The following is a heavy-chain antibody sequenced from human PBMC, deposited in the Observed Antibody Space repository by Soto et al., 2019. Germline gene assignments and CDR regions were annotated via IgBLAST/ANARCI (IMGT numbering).Heavy chain of an antibody. CDR2: FYYSGST. CDR3: ARASTVYYYDSSGYYYYFDY. V-gene: IGHV4-39*01. D-gene: IGHD3-22*01. J-gene: IGHJ4*02. Sequence: SETLSLTCTVSGGSISSSSYYWGWIRQPPRKGLECFVSFYYSGSTYYNLSLKSRVTISVDTSKYLFSLKLSSVTAADTAVYYCARASTVYYYDSSGYYYYFDYWGQGTLVTVSS. CDR1: GGSISSSSYY.